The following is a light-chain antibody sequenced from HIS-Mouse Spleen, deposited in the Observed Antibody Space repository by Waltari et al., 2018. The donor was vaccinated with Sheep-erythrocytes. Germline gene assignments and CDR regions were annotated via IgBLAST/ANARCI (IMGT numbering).Light chain of an antibody. Sequence: QSALTQPASVSGSPGQSIPISCTGTSSEVGGYNYVSWYQQHPGKAPKLMIYEVSNRPSGVSNRFSGSKSGNTASLTISGLQAEDEADYYCSSYTSSSTQVFGGGTKLTVL. V-gene: IGLV2-14*01. CDR2: EVS. J-gene: IGLJ2*01. CDR1: SSEVGGYNY. CDR3: SSYTSSSTQV.